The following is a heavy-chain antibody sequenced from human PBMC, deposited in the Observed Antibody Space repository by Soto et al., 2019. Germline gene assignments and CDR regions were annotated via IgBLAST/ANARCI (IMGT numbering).Heavy chain of an antibody. D-gene: IGHD1-26*01. J-gene: IGHJ4*02. V-gene: IGHV3-23*01. CDR1: GFTFSSYA. CDR2: ISGSGGNT. CDR3: AKGGWRIVGATDAQSRKGIDH. Sequence: PGGSLRLSCAASGFTFSSYAMSWVRQAPGKGLEWVSAISGSGGNTYYADSVKGRFTISRDNSKNTLYLQMNSLRAEDTAVYYCAKGGWRIVGATDAQSRKGIDHWGQGTLVTVSS.